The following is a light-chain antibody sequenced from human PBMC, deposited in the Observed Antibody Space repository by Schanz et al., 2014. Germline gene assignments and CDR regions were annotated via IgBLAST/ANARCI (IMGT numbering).Light chain of an antibody. Sequence: DIQMTQSPSSLSASVGDRVTITCRASQGISNYLAWYQQKPGKVPKLLIYDASTLETGVPSRFSGSGSGTDFTFTISSLQPDDFATYYCQQANTFPLTFGPGTKVDFK. CDR1: QGISNY. CDR2: DAS. V-gene: IGKV1-27*01. CDR3: QQANTFPLT. J-gene: IGKJ3*01.